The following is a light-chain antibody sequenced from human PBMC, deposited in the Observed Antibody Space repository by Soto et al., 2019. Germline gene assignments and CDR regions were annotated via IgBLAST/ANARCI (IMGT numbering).Light chain of an antibody. CDR1: QSVSSNN. J-gene: IGKJ3*01. CDR2: GAS. Sequence: EIVLTQSPGTLSLSPGERATLSCRASQSVSSNNLAWYQQRPGQAPRVVIYGASTRATGIPERFSGSGSGPDFALTISRLEPEDFAVYYCQQYGRPPLTFGPGNKVDIK. V-gene: IGKV3-20*01. CDR3: QQYGRPPLT.